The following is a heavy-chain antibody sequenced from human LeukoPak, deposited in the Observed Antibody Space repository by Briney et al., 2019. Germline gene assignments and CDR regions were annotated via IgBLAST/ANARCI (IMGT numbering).Heavy chain of an antibody. CDR2: ISGSGGEK. J-gene: IGHJ4*02. CDR1: GVTFCNSA. Sequence: VGSLRLSCAASGVTFCNSAMTRVRQCPGKGLWWGSKISGSGGEKYYADSVRGRFTMSRDNYKNTLDLQMSSLRAEDTAIYYCAKDNSWNFFSPFDYWGQGTLVAVSS. CDR3: AKDNSWNFFSPFDY. V-gene: IGHV3-23*01. D-gene: IGHD1-7*01.